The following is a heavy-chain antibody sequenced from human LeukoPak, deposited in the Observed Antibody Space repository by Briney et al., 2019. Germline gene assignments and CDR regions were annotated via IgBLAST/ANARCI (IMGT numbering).Heavy chain of an antibody. CDR2: ISSSSSYI. CDR3: ARRYCSGGSCHWGFDY. J-gene: IGHJ4*02. D-gene: IGHD2-15*01. Sequence: GGSLRLSCAASGFTFSSYSMNWVRQAPGKGLEWVSSISSSSSYIYYADSVKGRFTISRDNAKNSLYLQMNSLRAEDTAVYYCARRYCSGGSCHWGFDYWGQGTLVTVSS. V-gene: IGHV3-21*01. CDR1: GFTFSSYS.